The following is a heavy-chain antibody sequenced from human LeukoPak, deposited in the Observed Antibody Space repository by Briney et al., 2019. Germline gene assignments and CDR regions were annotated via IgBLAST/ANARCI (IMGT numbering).Heavy chain of an antibody. V-gene: IGHV1-18*01. D-gene: IGHD3-10*01. Sequence: ASVKVSCKASGYTFTSYGISWVRQAPGQGLEWMGWISAYNGNTNYAQKLQGRVTMTTDTSTSTVYMELSSLRSEDTAVYYCARSYGLDAFDIWGQGTMVTVSS. CDR2: ISAYNGNT. J-gene: IGHJ3*02. CDR3: ARSYGLDAFDI. CDR1: GYTFTSYG.